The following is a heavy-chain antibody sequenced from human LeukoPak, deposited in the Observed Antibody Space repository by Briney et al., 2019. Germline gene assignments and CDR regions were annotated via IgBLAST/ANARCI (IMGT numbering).Heavy chain of an antibody. J-gene: IGHJ3*02. V-gene: IGHV4-59*01. CDR3: ARDYYDSRGEAFDI. Sequence: SETLSLTCTVSGGSISSYYWSWIRQPPGKGLESIGYIFYVGSTNYNPSLKSRVTISVDTSKNQFSLKLNSVTAADTAVYYCARDYYDSRGEAFDIWGQGTMVTVSS. CDR1: GGSISSYY. CDR2: IFYVGST. D-gene: IGHD3-22*01.